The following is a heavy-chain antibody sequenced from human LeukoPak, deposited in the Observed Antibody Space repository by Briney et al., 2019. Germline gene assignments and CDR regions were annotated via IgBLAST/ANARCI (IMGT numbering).Heavy chain of an antibody. CDR1: GNSISSSSYY. CDR2: IYYSGST. D-gene: IGHD4-17*01. J-gene: IGHJ4*02. Sequence: SETLSLTCTVSGNSISSSSYYWGWIRQPPGKGLEWIGSIYYSGSTYYNPSLKSRVTMSVDTSKNQFSLKLSSVTAADTAVYYCARGRGDYGLNYFDYWGQGTLVTASS. V-gene: IGHV4-39*01. CDR3: ARGRGDYGLNYFDY.